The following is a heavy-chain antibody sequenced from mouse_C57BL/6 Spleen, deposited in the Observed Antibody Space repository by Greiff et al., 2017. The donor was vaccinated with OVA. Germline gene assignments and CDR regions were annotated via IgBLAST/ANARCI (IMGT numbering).Heavy chain of an antibody. J-gene: IGHJ4*01. V-gene: IGHV1-76*01. Sequence: VQLQQSGAELVRPGASVKLSCKASGYTFTDYYINWVKQRPGQGLEWIARIYPGSGNTYYNEKFKGKATLTAEKSSSTAYMQLSSLTSEDSAVYFCAKGYITTVVDYYAMDYWGQGTSVTVSS. D-gene: IGHD1-1*01. CDR2: IYPGSGNT. CDR1: GYTFTDYY. CDR3: AKGYITTVVDYYAMDY.